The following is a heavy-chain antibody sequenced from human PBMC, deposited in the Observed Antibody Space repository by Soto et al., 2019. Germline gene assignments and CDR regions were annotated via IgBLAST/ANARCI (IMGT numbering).Heavy chain of an antibody. CDR3: AHRPRVIFWGRPFDY. V-gene: IGHV2-5*01. CDR1: GSSLSTSGVG. D-gene: IGHD3-16*01. J-gene: IGHJ4*02. CDR2: IYWNDDK. Sequence: SGPTLVYPTQTLTLTCTFSGSSLSTSGVGVGWIRQPPGKALEWLALIYWNDDKRYSPSLKSRLTITKDTSKNQVVLTMTNMDPVDTATYYCAHRPRVIFWGRPFDYWGQGTLVTVSS.